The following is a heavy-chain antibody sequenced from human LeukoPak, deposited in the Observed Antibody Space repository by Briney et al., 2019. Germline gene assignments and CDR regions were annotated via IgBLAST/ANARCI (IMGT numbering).Heavy chain of an antibody. CDR2: MSGSASST. V-gene: IGHV3-23*01. D-gene: IGHD3-22*01. Sequence: GGSLRLSCAASGFTFSSYAMTWVRQAPGKGLEWVSVMSGSASSTYYADSVKGRFTISRDNSKNTLYLQMSTLRAEDTAVYYCARHDHYDSSGYYYGIDYWGQGTLVTVSS. J-gene: IGHJ4*02. CDR3: ARHDHYDSSGYYYGIDY. CDR1: GFTFSSYA.